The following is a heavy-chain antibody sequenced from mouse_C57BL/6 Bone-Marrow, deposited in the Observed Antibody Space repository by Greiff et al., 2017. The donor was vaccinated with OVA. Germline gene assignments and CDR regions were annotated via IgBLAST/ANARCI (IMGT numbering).Heavy chain of an antibody. D-gene: IGHD4-1*01. CDR3: ARGRFNCCFAD. Sequence: EVQLMESGGGLVKPGGSLKLSCAASGFAFSSYAMSWVRQTPGKRLEWVATISDGGSYTYYTDNVKGRFTISRDNAKNNLYLQMSHLKSEDTAMYYGARGRFNCCFADWGQGTLVTVSA. CDR1: GFAFSSYA. CDR2: ISDGGSYT. V-gene: IGHV5-4*01. J-gene: IGHJ3*01.